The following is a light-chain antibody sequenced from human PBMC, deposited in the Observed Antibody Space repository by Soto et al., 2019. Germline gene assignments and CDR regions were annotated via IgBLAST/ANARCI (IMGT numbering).Light chain of an antibody. CDR3: QQYGSSPGT. J-gene: IGKJ1*01. Sequence: EIVLTQSPGTLSLSPGERATLSYRASQNVSSSYLAWYQQKPGQAPRLLIYGASSRATGIPDRFSGSGSGTDFTLTISRLEPEDFAVYYCQQYGSSPGTFGQGTKVEIK. CDR1: QNVSSSY. CDR2: GAS. V-gene: IGKV3-20*01.